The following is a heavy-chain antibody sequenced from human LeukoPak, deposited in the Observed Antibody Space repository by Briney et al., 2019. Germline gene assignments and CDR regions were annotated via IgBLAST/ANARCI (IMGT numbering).Heavy chain of an antibody. CDR1: GGSFSGYY. V-gene: IGHV4-34*01. J-gene: IGHJ4*02. D-gene: IGHD4-23*01. CDR3: ARVSRGNSVGGDY. CDR2: INHSGST. Sequence: SETLSLTCAVYGGSFSGYYWSWIRQPPGKGLEWIGEINHSGSTNYKPSLKSRVTISIDTSKNQFSLKLSSVTAADTAMYYCARVSRGNSVGGDYWGQGTLVTVSS.